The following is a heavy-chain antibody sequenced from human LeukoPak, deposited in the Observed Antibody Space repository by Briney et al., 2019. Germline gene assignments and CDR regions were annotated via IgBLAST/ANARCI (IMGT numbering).Heavy chain of an antibody. J-gene: IGHJ4*02. CDR3: ARVRRYYDFWSGRRAPHYFDY. Sequence: PSETLSLTCAVYGGSFSGYYWSWIRQPPGKGLEWIGEINHSGSTNYNPSLKSRVTISVDTSKNQFSLKLSSVTAADTAVYYCARVRRYYDFWSGRRAPHYFDYWGQGTLVTVSS. CDR2: INHSGST. V-gene: IGHV4-34*01. D-gene: IGHD3-3*01. CDR1: GGSFSGYY.